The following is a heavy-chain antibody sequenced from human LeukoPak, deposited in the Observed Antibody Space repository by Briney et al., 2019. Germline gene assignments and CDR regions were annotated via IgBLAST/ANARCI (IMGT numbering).Heavy chain of an antibody. D-gene: IGHD2-2*01. Sequence: ASVKVSCKASGYTFTSHYMHWVRQAPGQGLEWMGWINPDGGGARYVPKFQGRVTMTRDTSITTAYMELSSLRSDDTAVYYCARDTSGSNSFDNWGQGTLVTVSS. CDR2: INPDGGGA. V-gene: IGHV1-2*02. J-gene: IGHJ4*02. CDR3: ARDTSGSNSFDN. CDR1: GYTFTSHY.